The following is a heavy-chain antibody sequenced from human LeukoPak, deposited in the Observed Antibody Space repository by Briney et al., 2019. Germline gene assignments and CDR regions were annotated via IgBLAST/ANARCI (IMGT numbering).Heavy chain of an antibody. J-gene: IGHJ5*02. CDR2: ISYNGSP. V-gene: IGHV4-31*03. CDR3: ATRTATILRQTGGGWFDP. Sequence: SETLSLTCTVSGGSISSGGYYWSWIRQHPGKGLDWIGYISYNGSPYYNPSRKSRFSVSLDTSKNQFSLKLTSVTGADTAVYYCATRTATILRQTGGGWFDPWGQGTPVTVSS. CDR1: GGSISSGGYY. D-gene: IGHD3-3*01.